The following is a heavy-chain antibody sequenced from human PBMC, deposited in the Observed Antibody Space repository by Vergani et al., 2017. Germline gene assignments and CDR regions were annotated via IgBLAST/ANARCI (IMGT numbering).Heavy chain of an antibody. V-gene: IGHV1-69*18. CDR2: IIPIFGTA. CDR1: GGTFSSYA. CDR3: ASPRAGVGSSWTDDAFDI. D-gene: IGHD6-13*01. J-gene: IGHJ3*02. Sequence: QVQLVQSGAEVKKPGSSVKVSCKASGGTFSSYAISWVRQAPGQGLEWMGRIIPIFGTANYAQKFQGRVTITADESTSTAYMELSSLRSEDTAVYYCASPRAGVGSSWTDDAFDIWGQGTMVTVSS.